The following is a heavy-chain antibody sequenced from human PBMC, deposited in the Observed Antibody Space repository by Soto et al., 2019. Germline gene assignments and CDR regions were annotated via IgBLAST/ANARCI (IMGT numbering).Heavy chain of an antibody. J-gene: IGHJ5*02. D-gene: IGHD5-12*01. V-gene: IGHV3-30*18. CDR1: GFTFSSYG. CDR2: ISYDGSNK. CDR3: AKDREISGSASEATEFDP. Sequence: QVQLVESGGGVVQPGRSLRLSCAASGFTFSSYGMHWVRQAPGKGLEWVAVISYDGSNKYYADSVKGRFTISRDNSKNTLYLQMTSLRAEDTAVYYCAKDREISGSASEATEFDPWGQGTLVTVSS.